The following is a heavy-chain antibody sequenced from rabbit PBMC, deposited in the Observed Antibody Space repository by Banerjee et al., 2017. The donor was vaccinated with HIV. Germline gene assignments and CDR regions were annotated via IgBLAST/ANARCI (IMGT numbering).Heavy chain of an antibody. CDR2: IDPVFGST. J-gene: IGHJ4*01. D-gene: IGHD6-1*01. CDR3: ARYYTYGYGAYGHANL. Sequence: QSLEESGGDLVKPGASLKLSCKASGFDFSSYGVSWVRQAPGKGLEWIGYIDPVFGSTYYASWVNGRFTISSHNAQNTLYLQLNSLTAADTATYFCARYYTYGYGAYGHANLWGQGTLVTVS. CDR1: GFDFSSYG. V-gene: IGHV1S7*01.